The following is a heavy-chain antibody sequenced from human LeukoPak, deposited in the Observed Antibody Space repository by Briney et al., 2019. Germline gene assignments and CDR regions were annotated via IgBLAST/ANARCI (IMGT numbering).Heavy chain of an antibody. CDR2: ISYDGTNK. V-gene: IGHV3-30-3*01. D-gene: IGHD2-2*01. J-gene: IGHJ4*02. CDR3: ARAPNGVYCTSSSCHLDY. CDR1: GFTFSSYA. Sequence: GGSLRLSCAASGFTFSSYAMHWVRQAPGKGLEWVAVISYDGTNKYYADSVKGRFTVSRDNSKNTLFLQMNSLRSEDAAVYYCARAPNGVYCTSSSCHLDYWGQGTLVTVSS.